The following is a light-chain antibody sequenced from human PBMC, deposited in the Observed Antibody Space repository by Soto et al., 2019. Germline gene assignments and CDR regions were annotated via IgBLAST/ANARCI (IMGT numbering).Light chain of an antibody. CDR2: EVD. J-gene: IGLJ1*01. CDR3: CAFTSRNTYV. V-gene: IGLV2-14*01. CDR1: STDVGESKY. Sequence: QSALTQPASVSGSPGQSITISCTGTSTDVGESKYVSWYQQHPGKAPKLMIYEVDNRPSGISSRFSGSKSGKTASLTISGLQAEDEADYFCCAFTSRNTYVFGIGTKVTVL.